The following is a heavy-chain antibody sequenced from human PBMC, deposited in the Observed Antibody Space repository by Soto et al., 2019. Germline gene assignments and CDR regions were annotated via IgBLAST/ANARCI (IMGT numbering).Heavy chain of an antibody. D-gene: IGHD1-1*01. J-gene: IGHJ6*02. V-gene: IGHV1-69*05. CDR3: ATLQLERRGYSYGMGV. CDR1: GGTFSSYA. CDR2: IIPIFGTA. Sequence: QVQLVQSGAEVKKPGSSVKVSCKASGGTFSSYAISWVRQAPGQGLEWMGGIIPIFGTANYAQKFQGRVTKTPDESTSKAYMELSGLRREDTAVHYCATLQLERRGYSYGMGVWGQGTTVTVSS.